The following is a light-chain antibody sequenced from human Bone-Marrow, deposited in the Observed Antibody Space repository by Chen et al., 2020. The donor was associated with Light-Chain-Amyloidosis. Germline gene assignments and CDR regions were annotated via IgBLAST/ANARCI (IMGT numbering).Light chain of an antibody. J-gene: IGLJ2*01. CDR2: IDT. CDR1: DLPTKY. CDR3: QSADSSGTYAVI. V-gene: IGLV3-25*03. Sequence: SYELTQPPSVSVSPGQTARITCSGDDLPTKYAYGYQQKPGQAPVLVLHIDTVRPSAISVRFSGSSSRTKATLTISGVQAKDEAEYHCQSADSSGTYAVIFCGGTKLTVL.